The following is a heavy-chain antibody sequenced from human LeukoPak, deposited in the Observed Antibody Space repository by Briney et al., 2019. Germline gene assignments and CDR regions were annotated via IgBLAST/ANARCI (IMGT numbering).Heavy chain of an antibody. CDR2: ISSSSSYI. J-gene: IGHJ3*02. D-gene: IGHD3-22*01. CDR1: GFTFSSYS. Sequence: GALRLSCAASGFTFSSYSMNWVRQAPGKGLEWVSSISSSSSYIYYADSVKGRFTISRDNAKNSLYLQMNSLRAEDTAVYYCARHRTYYYDSSGPPHAFDIWGQGTMVTVSS. V-gene: IGHV3-21*01. CDR3: ARHRTYYYDSSGPPHAFDI.